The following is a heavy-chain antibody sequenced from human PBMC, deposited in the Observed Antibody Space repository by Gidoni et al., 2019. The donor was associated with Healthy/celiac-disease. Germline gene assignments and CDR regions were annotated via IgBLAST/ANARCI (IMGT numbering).Heavy chain of an antibody. Sequence: QVQLVQSGAEVKKPGSSVKVSCKASGGTFSSYAISWVRQAPGQGLEWMGGIIPIFGTANYAQKFQGRVTITADKSTSTAYMELSSLRSEDTAVYYCARHLQFPRHYYYYGMDVWGQGTTVTVSS. CDR2: IIPIFGTA. CDR1: GGTFSSYA. J-gene: IGHJ6*02. CDR3: ARHLQFPRHYYYYGMDV. V-gene: IGHV1-69*06. D-gene: IGHD4-4*01.